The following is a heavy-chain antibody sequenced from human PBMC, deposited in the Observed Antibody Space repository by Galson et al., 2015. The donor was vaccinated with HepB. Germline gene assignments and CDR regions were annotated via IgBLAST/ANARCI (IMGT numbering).Heavy chain of an antibody. CDR1: GFTFNYYA. CDR3: AKVIAVATTYYYKGMDV. D-gene: IGHD6-13*01. CDR2: ISGNALST. V-gene: IGHV3-23*01. Sequence: SLRLSCAASGFTFNYYAMNWVRQAPGKGLEWVSAISGNALSTYYADSVKGRFTISRDNSKGTLYLQMNSLRADDTAVYYCAKVIAVATTYYYKGMDVWGQGTTVTVSS. J-gene: IGHJ6*02.